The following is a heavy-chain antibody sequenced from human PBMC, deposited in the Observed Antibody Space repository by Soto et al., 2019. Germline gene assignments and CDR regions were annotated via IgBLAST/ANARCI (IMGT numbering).Heavy chain of an antibody. D-gene: IGHD3-22*01. CDR1: GFTFSFYG. CDR3: ARGDYYESSGYYFYYGMDV. V-gene: IGHV3-33*01. J-gene: IGHJ6*02. Sequence: GSLRLSCAASGFTFSFYGMHWVRQAPGKGLEWVAVTWYDGSNKYYADSVKGRFTISRDNSKTTVYLQMNSLRAEDTAVYYCARGDYYESSGYYFYYGMDVWGQGTTVTVSS. CDR2: TWYDGSNK.